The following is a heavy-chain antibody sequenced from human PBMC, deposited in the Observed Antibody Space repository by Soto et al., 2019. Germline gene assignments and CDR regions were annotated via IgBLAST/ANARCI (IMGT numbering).Heavy chain of an antibody. J-gene: IGHJ4*02. CDR3: ARESQQWLVRQYYFDY. V-gene: IGHV6-1*01. D-gene: IGHD6-19*01. Sequence: QSQTLSLTCAISGDSVSSNSAAWNWIRQSPSRGLEWLGRTYYRSKWYNDYAVSVKSRITINPDTSKNQFSLQLNSVTPEDTAVYYCARESQQWLVRQYYFDYWGQGTLVTVSS. CDR2: TYYRSKWYN. CDR1: GDSVSSNSAA.